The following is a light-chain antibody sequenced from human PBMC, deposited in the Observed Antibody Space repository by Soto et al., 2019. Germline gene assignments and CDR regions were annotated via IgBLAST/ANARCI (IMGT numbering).Light chain of an antibody. V-gene: IGLV1-40*01. J-gene: IGLJ2*01. Sequence: QSVLTQPPSVSGAPGQRVTISCTGSSSNIGAGYDVHWYQQLPGTAPKLLIYGNSNRPSGVPDRFSGSKSGTSASLAITGLQAEDEADCYCQSYANSLSGSVFGGGTKVTVL. CDR3: QSYANSLSGSV. CDR2: GNS. CDR1: SSNIGAGYD.